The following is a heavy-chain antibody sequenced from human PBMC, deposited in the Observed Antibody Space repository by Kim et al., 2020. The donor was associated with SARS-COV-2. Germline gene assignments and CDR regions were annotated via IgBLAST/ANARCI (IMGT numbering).Heavy chain of an antibody. Sequence: YYADSVKGRFTISRDNSKNTLYLQRNSLRAEDTAVYYCARDAGARLPPVDWGQGTLVTVSS. D-gene: IGHD4-17*01. J-gene: IGHJ4*02. CDR3: ARDAGARLPPVD. V-gene: IGHV3-33*01.